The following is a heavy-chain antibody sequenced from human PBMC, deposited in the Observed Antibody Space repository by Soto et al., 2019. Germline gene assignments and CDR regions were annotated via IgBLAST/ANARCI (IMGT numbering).Heavy chain of an antibody. Sequence: SLRLSCAASGFLFIDHYMSWIRQAPGKGLEWVSFSSNSGTFTKYADSVKGRFTISRDNAKNSLHLQINSLRGEDTAIYFCARSGDNYNVLDYWGPGTPVTVSA. CDR1: GFLFIDHY. CDR3: ARSGDNYNVLDY. D-gene: IGHD1-1*01. J-gene: IGHJ4*02. V-gene: IGHV3-11*03. CDR2: SSNSGTFT.